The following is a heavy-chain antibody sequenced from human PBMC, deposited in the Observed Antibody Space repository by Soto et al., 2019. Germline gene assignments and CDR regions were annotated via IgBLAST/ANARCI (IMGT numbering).Heavy chain of an antibody. CDR1: GYTFTSYG. J-gene: IGHJ5*02. V-gene: IGHV1-18*01. Sequence: ASVKVSCKASGYTFTSYGISWVRQAPGQGLEWMGWISAYNGNTNYAQKLQGRVTMTTDTSTSTAYMELRSLRSDGTAVYYCARDSSNYGGTSTDPWGQGTLVTVSS. CDR3: ARDSSNYGGTSTDP. CDR2: ISAYNGNT. D-gene: IGHD4-4*01.